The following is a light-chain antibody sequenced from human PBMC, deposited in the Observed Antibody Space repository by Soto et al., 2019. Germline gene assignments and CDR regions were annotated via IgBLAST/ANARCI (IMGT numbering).Light chain of an antibody. V-gene: IGKV1-5*01. J-gene: IGKJ2*01. CDR3: KQNNDNLPYT. Sequence: DTQMTQSPSTLSASVGDTVTITCRASQTIYTWLAWYQQKPGKAPKVIIYDASTLESGVPSRFSGSGSGTESPLPISALQPVVFAPYSCKQNNDNLPYTLGQGTKVQIK. CDR2: DAS. CDR1: QTIYTW.